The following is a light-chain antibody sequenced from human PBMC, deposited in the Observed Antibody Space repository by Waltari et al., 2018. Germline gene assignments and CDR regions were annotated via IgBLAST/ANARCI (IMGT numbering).Light chain of an antibody. CDR3: CSYAGRYTFV. CDR1: GRDVGGYIY. V-gene: IGLV2-11*01. CDR2: DVD. J-gene: IGLJ1*01. Sequence: QSALTQPRSVSGSPGQSVTISCTGSGRDVGGYIYVSWYHHHPGRAPKVGIYDVDKRPSGVPDRFSGSQSGKTASLTVSGLQAEDEGDYYCCSYAGRYTFVFGSGTRVTVL.